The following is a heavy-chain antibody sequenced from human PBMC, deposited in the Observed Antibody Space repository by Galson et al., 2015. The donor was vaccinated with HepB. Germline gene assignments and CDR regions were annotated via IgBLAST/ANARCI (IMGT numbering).Heavy chain of an antibody. CDR1: AFSLSNARMG. J-gene: IGHJ4*02. CDR3: ALYVDYLHFDY. Sequence: PALVKPTQTLTLTCTVSAFSLSNARMGVSWIRQPPGKALEWLAHIFSNDEKSYSTSLKSRLTISKDTSKSQVVLTMTNMDPVDTATYYCALYVDYLHFDYWGQGTLVAASS. D-gene: IGHD4-17*01. CDR2: IFSNDEK. V-gene: IGHV2-26*01.